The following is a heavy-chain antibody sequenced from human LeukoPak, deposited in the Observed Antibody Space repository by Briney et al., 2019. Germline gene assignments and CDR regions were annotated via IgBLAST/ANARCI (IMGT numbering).Heavy chain of an antibody. Sequence: SVKVSCKASGYTFSSYAISWVRQAPGQGLEWMGGIIPIFGTANYAQKFQGRVTITADESTSTAYMELSSLRSEDTAVYYCARDMEQQLAPFDYWGQGTLVTVSS. CDR3: ARDMEQQLAPFDY. J-gene: IGHJ4*02. V-gene: IGHV1-69*13. CDR1: GYTFSSYA. D-gene: IGHD6-13*01. CDR2: IIPIFGTA.